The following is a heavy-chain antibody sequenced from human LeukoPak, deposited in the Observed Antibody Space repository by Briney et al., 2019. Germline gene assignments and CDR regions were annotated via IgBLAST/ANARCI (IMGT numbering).Heavy chain of an antibody. CDR2: ISYDGSNK. CDR1: GFTFSSFG. Sequence: GGSLRLSCAASGFTFSSFGMHWVRQAPGKGLEWVAVISYDGSNKYSADSVKGRFTISRDNSKNTLYLQMNSLRAEDTAIYYCAEIVGATTEAFYDYWGQGTLVTVSS. D-gene: IGHD1-26*01. CDR3: AEIVGATTEAFYDY. V-gene: IGHV3-30*03. J-gene: IGHJ4*02.